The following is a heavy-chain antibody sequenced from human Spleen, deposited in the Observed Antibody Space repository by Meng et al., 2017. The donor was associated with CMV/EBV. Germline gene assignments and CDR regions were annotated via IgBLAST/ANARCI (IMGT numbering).Heavy chain of an antibody. CDR2: ISSSSTI. CDR3: ARDAAGYCDSTSCYQGWFDP. J-gene: IGHJ5*02. V-gene: IGHV3-69-1*01. CDR1: GFTFSDYY. D-gene: IGHD2-2*01. Sequence: GGSLRLSCAASGFTFSDYYMNWVRQAPGKGLEWVSSISSSSTIYYSDSVKGRFTISRDNSKNTLYLQMNSLRAEDTAVYYCARDAAGYCDSTSCYQGWFDPWGQGTLVTVSS.